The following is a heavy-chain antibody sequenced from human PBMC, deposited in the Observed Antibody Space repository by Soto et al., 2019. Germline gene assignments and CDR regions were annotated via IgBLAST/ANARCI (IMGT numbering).Heavy chain of an antibody. CDR1: GFTFTSSA. V-gene: IGHV1-58*02. Sequence: SVKVSCKASGFTFTSSAMQWLRQARGQRLEWIGWIVVGSGNTNYAQKFQERVTITRDMSTSTAYMELSSLRSEDTAVYYCAAWVTTSYYYYYMDVWGKGTTVTVSS. J-gene: IGHJ6*03. CDR2: IVVGSGNT. D-gene: IGHD4-17*01. CDR3: AAWVTTSYYYYYMDV.